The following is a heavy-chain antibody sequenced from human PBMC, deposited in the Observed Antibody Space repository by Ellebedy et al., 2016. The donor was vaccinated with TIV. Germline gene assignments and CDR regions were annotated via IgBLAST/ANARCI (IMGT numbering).Heavy chain of an antibody. CDR1: GGSISSSSYY. D-gene: IGHD3-10*01. J-gene: IGHJ6*02. V-gene: IGHV4-39*01. Sequence: MPSETLSLTCTVSGGSISSSSYYWGWIRQPPGKGLEWIGSLYYSGSTYYKSSLKSRVTISVHTSKNQFSLKLTSVTAADTAVYYCASSLTMLRGGMDVWGQGTTVTVSS. CDR2: LYYSGST. CDR3: ASSLTMLRGGMDV.